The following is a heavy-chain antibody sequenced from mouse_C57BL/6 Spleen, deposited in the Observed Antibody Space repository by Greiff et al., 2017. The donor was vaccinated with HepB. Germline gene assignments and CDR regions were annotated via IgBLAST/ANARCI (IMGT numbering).Heavy chain of an antibody. CDR1: GYAFSSSW. D-gene: IGHD1-1*01. CDR2: IYPGDGDT. V-gene: IGHV1-82*01. J-gene: IGHJ2*01. CDR3: ARTGLTTVVATDY. Sequence: VQLQQSGPELVKPGASVKISCKASGYAFSSSWMNWVKQRPGKGLEWIGRIYPGDGDTNYNGKFKGKATLTADKSSSTAYMQLSSLTSEDSAVYFCARTGLTTVVATDYWGQGTTLTVSS.